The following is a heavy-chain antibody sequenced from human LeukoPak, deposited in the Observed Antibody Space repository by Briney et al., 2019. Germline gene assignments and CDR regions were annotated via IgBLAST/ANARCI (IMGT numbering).Heavy chain of an antibody. CDR1: GFSFINSW. J-gene: IGHJ4*02. D-gene: IGHD3-10*01. Sequence: GGSLRLSCAASGFSFINSWMHWVRQAPGQGLVWVSGINSDGGTTTYADSVKGRFTISRDNAKNTLYLQMNNLRAEDTAIYYCATDSYVSGSYYRLFYWGQGTLVTVSS. V-gene: IGHV3-74*01. CDR2: INSDGGTT. CDR3: ATDSYVSGSYYRLFY.